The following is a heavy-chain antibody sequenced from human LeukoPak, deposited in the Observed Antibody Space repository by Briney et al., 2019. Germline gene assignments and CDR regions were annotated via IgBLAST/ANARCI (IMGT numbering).Heavy chain of an antibody. CDR3: TRGQQLGDYYYYGMDV. D-gene: IGHD6-13*01. CDR1: GFTFSGSA. CDR2: IRSKANSYAT. V-gene: IGHV3-73*01. J-gene: IGHJ6*02. Sequence: GGSLRLSCAASGFTFSGSAMHWVRQASGKGLEWVGRIRSKANSYATAYAASVKGRFTISRDDSKNTAYLQRNSLKTEDTAVHYCTRGQQLGDYYYYGMDVWGQGTTVTVSS.